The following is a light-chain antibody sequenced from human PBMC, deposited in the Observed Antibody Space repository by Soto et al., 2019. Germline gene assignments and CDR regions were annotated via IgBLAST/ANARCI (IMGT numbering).Light chain of an antibody. CDR2: DAS. V-gene: IGKV1-5*01. Sequence: DIQMTQSPATLSASVGDRVTITCRASQSVRSWLAWYQQKPGTAPKLLIFDASRLESGVPSRFSGSASGTEFTLTISSLQPDDFATYYCHQYNSYTWTFGQGTKVDIK. J-gene: IGKJ1*01. CDR1: QSVRSW. CDR3: HQYNSYTWT.